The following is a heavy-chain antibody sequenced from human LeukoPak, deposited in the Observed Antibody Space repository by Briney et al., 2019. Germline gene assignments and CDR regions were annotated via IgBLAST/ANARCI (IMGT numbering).Heavy chain of an antibody. J-gene: IGHJ4*02. V-gene: IGHV1-18*01. D-gene: IGHD3-9*01. Sequence: GASVKVSCKASGYTFTSYGISWVRQAPGQGLEWMGWISAYNGNTNYAQKLQGRVIMTTDTSTSTAYMELRSLRSDDTAVYHCARPRYDILTGYYLGFGYFDYWGQGTLVTVSS. CDR1: GYTFTSYG. CDR3: ARPRYDILTGYYLGFGYFDY. CDR2: ISAYNGNT.